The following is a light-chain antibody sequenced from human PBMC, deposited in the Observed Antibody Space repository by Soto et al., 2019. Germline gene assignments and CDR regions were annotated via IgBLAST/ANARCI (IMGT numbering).Light chain of an antibody. J-gene: IGKJ3*01. V-gene: IGKV1-27*01. CDR1: QGISNY. Sequence: DIQMTQSPSSLSASVGDRVTITCRASQGISNYLAWYQQKPGKVPKLLIYAASTLQSGVPSRFSGSGSGTDFTLTISSLQPEDVATYYCQKYNSAPPFTFGRRTKVDIK. CDR3: QKYNSAPPFT. CDR2: AAS.